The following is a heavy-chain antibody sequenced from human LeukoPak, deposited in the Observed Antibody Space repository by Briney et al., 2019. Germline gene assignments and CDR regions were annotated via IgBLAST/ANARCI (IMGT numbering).Heavy chain of an antibody. J-gene: IGHJ3*02. V-gene: IGHV3-30-3*01. D-gene: IGHD2-21*02. CDR1: GFTFSSYA. Sequence: GWSLRLSCAASGFTFSSYAMHWVRQAPGKGLEWVAVISCDGSNKYYADSVKGRFTISRDNSKNTLDLQMNSLRAEDTAVYYCARALCGGDCYGLDDAFDIWGQGTMVTVSS. CDR2: ISCDGSNK. CDR3: ARALCGGDCYGLDDAFDI.